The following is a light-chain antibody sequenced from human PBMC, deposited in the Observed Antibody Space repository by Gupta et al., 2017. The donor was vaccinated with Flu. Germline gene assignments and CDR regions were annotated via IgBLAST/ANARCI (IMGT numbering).Light chain of an antibody. CDR3: AAWDDSLNGFYV. J-gene: IGLJ1*01. CDR2: SNN. CDR1: SSNIGSNN. V-gene: IGLV1-44*01. Sequence: QAVLTQPPSASGTPGQRVTILCSGSSSNIGSNNVNCYQQIPGTAPKLLIYSNNQRPSGVPDRFSCSKSGTSASLAISGLQSEDEADYYCAAWDDSLNGFYVFGTGTKVTVL.